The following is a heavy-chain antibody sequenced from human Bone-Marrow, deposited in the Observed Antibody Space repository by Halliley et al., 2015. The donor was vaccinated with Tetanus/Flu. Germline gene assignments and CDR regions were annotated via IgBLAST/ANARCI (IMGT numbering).Heavy chain of an antibody. CDR1: GGSTSTYY. J-gene: IGHJ4*02. CDR2: IHYSGST. D-gene: IGHD1-26*01. V-gene: IGHV4-59*12. Sequence: TLSLTCTISGGSTSTYYWSWIRQPPGKGLEWIGSIHYSGSTNYNPSLKSRATISLDKSKNQFSLRLNSVTAADTASYYCATSRGSYLDYWGPGTLVTVSS. CDR3: ATSRGSYLDY.